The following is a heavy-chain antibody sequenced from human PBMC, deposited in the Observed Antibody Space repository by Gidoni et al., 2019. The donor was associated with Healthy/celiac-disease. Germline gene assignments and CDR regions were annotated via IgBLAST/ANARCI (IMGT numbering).Heavy chain of an antibody. D-gene: IGHD2-21*02. Sequence: SYGMHWVRQAPGKGLEWVAVIWYDGSNKYYADSVKGRFTISRDNSKNTLYLQMNSLRAEDTAVYYCAHLPDGGDNYYGMDVWGQGTTVTVSS. CDR2: IWYDGSNK. CDR3: AHLPDGGDNYYGMDV. J-gene: IGHJ6*02. V-gene: IGHV3-33*01. CDR1: SYG.